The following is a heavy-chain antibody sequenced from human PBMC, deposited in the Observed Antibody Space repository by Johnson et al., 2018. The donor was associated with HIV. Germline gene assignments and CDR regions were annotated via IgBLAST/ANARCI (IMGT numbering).Heavy chain of an antibody. CDR3: AKDRSMDDAFDV. CDR2: ISSSGSTI. V-gene: IGHV3-48*04. Sequence: VQLVESGGGLVQPGGSLRVSCAASGFTFSSYVMSWIRQAPGKGLEWVSYISSSGSTIYYADSVKGRFTISRDNAKNSLYLQMNSLRAEYTAVYYCAKDRSMDDAFDVWGQGTMVTVSS. D-gene: IGHD1-26*01. CDR1: GFTFSSYV. J-gene: IGHJ3*01.